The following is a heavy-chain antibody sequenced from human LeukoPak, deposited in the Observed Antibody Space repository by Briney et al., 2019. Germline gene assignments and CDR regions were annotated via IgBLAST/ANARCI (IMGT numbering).Heavy chain of an antibody. CDR3: AGDRRTSGWYAS. D-gene: IGHD6-19*01. Sequence: QPGGSLRLSCVPSGFTVSSHYISWFRQAPGKGLEWVSVVFTTGTTYYADSVKGRFTLSRDTLKNTVYLQMNSLTAEDTALYYCAGDRRTSGWYASWGQGTLVTVSS. J-gene: IGHJ5*01. CDR1: GFTVSSHY. V-gene: IGHV3-53*01. CDR2: VFTTGTT.